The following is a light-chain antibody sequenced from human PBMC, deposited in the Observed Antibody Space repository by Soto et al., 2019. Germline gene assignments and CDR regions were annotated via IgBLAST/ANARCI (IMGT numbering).Light chain of an antibody. V-gene: IGKV3-20*01. CDR3: QQYGSSPLT. J-gene: IGKJ4*01. CDR2: RAS. CDR1: QSVSSNY. Sequence: EVVLTQSPGTLSLSPGERATLSCRAGQSVSSNYVAWYQQKPGQTPKVLIYRASSRATGIPDRFSGSGSGTDFTLTISRLEPEDFAMYYCQQYGSSPLTFGGGTKVDIK.